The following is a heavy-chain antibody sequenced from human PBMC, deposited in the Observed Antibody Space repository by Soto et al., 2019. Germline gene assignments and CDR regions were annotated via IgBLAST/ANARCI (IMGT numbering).Heavy chain of an antibody. CDR1: GYSFTSYW. CDR2: IDPSDSYT. V-gene: IGHV5-10-1*01. CDR3: AVARYRSGGSCSYYYYGMDV. Sequence: GESLKISCKGSGYSFTSYWISWVRQMPGKGLEWMGRIDPSDSYTNYSPSFQGHVTISADKSISTAYLQWSSLKASDTAMYYCAVARYRSGGSCSYYYYGMDVWGQGTTVTVSS. J-gene: IGHJ6*02. D-gene: IGHD2-15*01.